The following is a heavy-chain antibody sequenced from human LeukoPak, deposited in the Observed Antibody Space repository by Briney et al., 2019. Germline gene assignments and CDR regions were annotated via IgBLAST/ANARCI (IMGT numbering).Heavy chain of an antibody. V-gene: IGHV3-74*03. CDR3: AKSDWFDP. Sequence: PGGSLRLSCGTSGFTLKNYWMSWLRRAPGKGLEWASRSKYDGSTAMYAESVKGRFTISRDNARGTLYLQMNSLRVDDTAVYYCAKSDWFDPCGRGILVTVSS. J-gene: IGHJ5*02. CDR1: GFTLKNYW. CDR2: SKYDGSTA.